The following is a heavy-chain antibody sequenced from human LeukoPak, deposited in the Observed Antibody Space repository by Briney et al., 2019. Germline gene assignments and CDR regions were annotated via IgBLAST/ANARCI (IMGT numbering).Heavy chain of an antibody. Sequence: PGGSLRLSCAASGFTFSSYGMHWVRQAPGKGLEWVAVISYDGNNKQYADSVKGRFTISRDNSKNTLYLQMNSLRVEDTSVYYCAKHLNLDYDYWGQGTLVTVSS. CDR3: AKHLNLDYDY. J-gene: IGHJ4*02. CDR2: ISYDGNNK. CDR1: GFTFSSYG. V-gene: IGHV3-30*18. D-gene: IGHD3/OR15-3a*01.